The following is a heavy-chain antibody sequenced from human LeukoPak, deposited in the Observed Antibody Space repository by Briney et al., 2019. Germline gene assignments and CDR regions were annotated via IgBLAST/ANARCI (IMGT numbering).Heavy chain of an antibody. Sequence: SETLSLTCTVSGGSISSSSYYWGWIRQPPGKRLEWIGSIYYSGSTYYNPSLKSRVTISVDTSKNQFSLKLSSVTAADTAVYYCARLGIAAAGTDYWGQGTLVTVSS. CDR1: GGSISSSSYY. CDR2: IYYSGST. CDR3: ARLGIAAAGTDY. V-gene: IGHV4-39*01. D-gene: IGHD6-13*01. J-gene: IGHJ4*02.